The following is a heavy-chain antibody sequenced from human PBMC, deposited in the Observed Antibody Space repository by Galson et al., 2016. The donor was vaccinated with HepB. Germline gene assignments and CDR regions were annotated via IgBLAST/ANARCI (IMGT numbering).Heavy chain of an antibody. J-gene: IGHJ4*02. CDR2: INHSGNT. CDR3: ARISLRVGQDY. V-gene: IGHV4-34*01. D-gene: IGHD1-26*01. Sequence: LSLTCAVYGGSLGGYYWSWIRQPPGKGLEWIGEINHSGNTNYNPSLKSRVTMTVDASKNQFSLTLRSATAADTALYFCARISLRVGQDYWGQGTLVTVSS. CDR1: GGSLGGYY.